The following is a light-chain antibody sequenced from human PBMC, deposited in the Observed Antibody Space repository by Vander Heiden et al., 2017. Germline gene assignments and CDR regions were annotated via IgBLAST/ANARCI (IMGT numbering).Light chain of an antibody. CDR2: AAS. Sequence: DIQMTQSPSSLSASVGDRVTITCRASQSISSYLNWYQQKPGKAPKLLIYAASSLQSGVLSRFSGSGSGTDFTLTISRLQPEDFATYYCQQSDSTPVTFGQGTKVEIK. J-gene: IGKJ1*01. CDR1: QSISSY. V-gene: IGKV1-39*01. CDR3: QQSDSTPVT.